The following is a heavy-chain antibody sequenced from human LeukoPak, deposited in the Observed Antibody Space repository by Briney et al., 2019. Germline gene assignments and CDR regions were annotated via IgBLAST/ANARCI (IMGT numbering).Heavy chain of an antibody. V-gene: IGHV1-46*01. D-gene: IGHD3-22*01. CDR3: ARMVYYYDSSGYYYVGYYNGMDV. CDR1: GYTFTSYY. CDR2: INPSGGST. Sequence: ASVKVSCKASGYTFTSYYMHWVRQAPGQGLEWMGIINPSGGSTSYAQKLQGRVTMTRDTSTSTVYMELSSLRSEDTAVYYCARMVYYYDSSGYYYVGYYNGMDVWGQGTTVTVSS. J-gene: IGHJ6*02.